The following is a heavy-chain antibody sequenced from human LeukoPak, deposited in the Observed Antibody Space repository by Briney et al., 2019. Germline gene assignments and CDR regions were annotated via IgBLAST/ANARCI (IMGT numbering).Heavy chain of an antibody. D-gene: IGHD6-19*01. J-gene: IGHJ4*02. Sequence: PSETLSLTCTVSTYSISSGYYWGWIRQPPGKGMEWIGGIYSRGRTNYNSSLTSRVTISLDTSKSQFSLKLSSVTAADTAVCYCASEKGASGWGLCYWGQGTLCTV. V-gene: IGHV4-38-2*02. CDR1: TYSISSGYY. CDR2: IYSRGRT. CDR3: ASEKGASGWGLCY.